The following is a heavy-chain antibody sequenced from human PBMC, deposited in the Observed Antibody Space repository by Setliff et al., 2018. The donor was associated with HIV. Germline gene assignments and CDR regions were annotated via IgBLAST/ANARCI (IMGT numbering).Heavy chain of an antibody. Sequence: PSETLSLTCTVSGGSVSSDDYYWSWIRQPPGKGLEWIGYIYYSGDTYYNASLQSRATISLDTSKNQFSLTLTSVTAADTAVYFCARVPFGSGSYYFDFWGQGTLVTVSS. CDR3: ARVPFGSGSYYFDF. CDR2: IYYSGDT. CDR1: GGSVSSDDYY. V-gene: IGHV4-30-4*01. J-gene: IGHJ4*02. D-gene: IGHD3-10*01.